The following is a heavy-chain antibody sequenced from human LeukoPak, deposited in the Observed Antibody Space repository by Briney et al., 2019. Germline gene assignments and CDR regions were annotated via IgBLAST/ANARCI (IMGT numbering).Heavy chain of an antibody. CDR2: ISWDSNSI. D-gene: IGHD6-19*01. Sequence: GGPLRLSCAASGFTFDQFAMHWVRHAPGKGLEWVSGISWDSNSIIYGDSVKGRFTISRDNAKNSLYLQMNSLRADDTALYYCSKAVAAPGAFDIWGQGTVVTVSS. CDR3: SKAVAAPGAFDI. CDR1: GFTFDQFA. J-gene: IGHJ3*02. V-gene: IGHV3-9*01.